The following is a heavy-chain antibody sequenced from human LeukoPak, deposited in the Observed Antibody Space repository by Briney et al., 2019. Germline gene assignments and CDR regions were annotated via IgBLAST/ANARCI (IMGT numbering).Heavy chain of an antibody. CDR2: SNWNGGST. D-gene: IGHD3-10*01. V-gene: IGHV3-20*04. Sequence: GGSLRLSCAASGFTCYDYGMRWVRPGPGKGLEGVSGSNWNGGSTGYADSGKGRFTISRDNGKTSLYLQMNSLRAEDTALYYCVRDAGGLFDYWGQGTLVTVSS. J-gene: IGHJ4*02. CDR3: VRDAGGLFDY. CDR1: GFTCYDYG.